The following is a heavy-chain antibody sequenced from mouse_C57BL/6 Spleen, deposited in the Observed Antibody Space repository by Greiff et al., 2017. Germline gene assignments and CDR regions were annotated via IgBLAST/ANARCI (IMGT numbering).Heavy chain of an antibody. CDR2: ISNGGGST. Sequence: EVKVVESGGGLVQPGGSLKLSCAASGFTFSDYYMYWVRQTPEKRLEWVAYISNGGGSTYYPDTVKGRFTISRDNAKNTLYLQMSRLKSEDTAMYYCARHPYDYDPYYYAMDYWGQGTSVTVSS. V-gene: IGHV5-12*01. D-gene: IGHD2-4*01. J-gene: IGHJ4*01. CDR1: GFTFSDYY. CDR3: ARHPYDYDPYYYAMDY.